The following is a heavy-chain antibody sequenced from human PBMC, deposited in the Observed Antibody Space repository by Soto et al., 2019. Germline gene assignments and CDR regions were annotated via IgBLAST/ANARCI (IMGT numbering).Heavy chain of an antibody. Sequence: EVQLLESGGGLVQPGGSLRLSCAASGFTFSSYAMTWVRQAPAQGLEWVSGISGSGGGTYYADSVKGRFTISRDSSKNTLYLQMHSLRAEDTAVYYCAKKTDSSSPWGALDIWGQGTMVSVSS. V-gene: IGHV3-23*01. J-gene: IGHJ3*02. CDR3: AKKTDSSSPWGALDI. D-gene: IGHD6-6*01. CDR1: GFTFSSYA. CDR2: ISGSGGGT.